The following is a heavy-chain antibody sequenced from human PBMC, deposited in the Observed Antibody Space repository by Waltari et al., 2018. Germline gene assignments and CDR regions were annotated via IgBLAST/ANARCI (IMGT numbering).Heavy chain of an antibody. Sequence: QVQLVESGGGVVQPGGSLRLSCAASGFTFSSYGMHWVRQAPGKGLEWVAFIRYDGSNKYYADSVKGRFTISRDNSKNTLYLQMNSLRAEDTAVYYCAKDRIAAAGTSFYYYYGMDVWGQGTTVTVSS. V-gene: IGHV3-30*02. CDR2: IRYDGSNK. CDR1: GFTFSSYG. J-gene: IGHJ6*02. CDR3: AKDRIAAAGTSFYYYYGMDV. D-gene: IGHD6-13*01.